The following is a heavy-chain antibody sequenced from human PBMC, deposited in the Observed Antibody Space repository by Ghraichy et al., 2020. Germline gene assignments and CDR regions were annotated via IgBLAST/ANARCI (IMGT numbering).Heavy chain of an antibody. Sequence: GGSLRLSCAASGFTFSSCDMNWVRQAPGKGLEWVSSISSNSSYIYYADSVKGRFTISRDNAKKSLFLHMNSLRAEDTAMYYCASYVYNFGEDYWGQGTLVTDSS. CDR2: ISSNSSYI. V-gene: IGHV3-21*01. J-gene: IGHJ4*02. CDR3: ASYVYNFGEDY. D-gene: IGHD5-24*01. CDR1: GFTFSSCD.